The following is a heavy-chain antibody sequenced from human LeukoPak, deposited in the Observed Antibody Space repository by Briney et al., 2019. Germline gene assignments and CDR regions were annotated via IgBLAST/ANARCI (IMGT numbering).Heavy chain of an antibody. D-gene: IGHD3-10*01. CDR1: GGSISSGDYY. Sequence: SQTLSLTCTVSGGSISSGDYYWSWIRQPPGKGLEWIVYIYYSGSTYYNPSLKSRVTISVDTSKNQFSLKLSSVTAADTAVYYCARAVVRGVLWFDPWGQGTLVTVSS. CDR2: IYYSGST. J-gene: IGHJ5*02. V-gene: IGHV4-30-4*01. CDR3: ARAVVRGVLWFDP.